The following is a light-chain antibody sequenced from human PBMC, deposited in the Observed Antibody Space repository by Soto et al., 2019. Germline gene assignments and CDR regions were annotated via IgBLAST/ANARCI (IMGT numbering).Light chain of an antibody. CDR1: QSVSSY. CDR2: DAS. J-gene: IGKJ5*01. V-gene: IGKV3-11*01. Sequence: EIVLTQSPATLSLSPGERATLSCRASQSVSSYLAWYQQKPGQAPRLLIYDASNRATGIPARFSGSGSGTDFPLTISSLEPEDFAVYYCQQRSNWPPITFGQGTRLKIK. CDR3: QQRSNWPPIT.